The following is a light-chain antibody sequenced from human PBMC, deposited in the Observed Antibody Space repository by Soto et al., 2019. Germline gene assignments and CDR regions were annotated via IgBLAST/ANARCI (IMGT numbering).Light chain of an antibody. CDR3: SSYTSSSTV. V-gene: IGLV2-14*01. J-gene: IGLJ1*01. CDR1: SSDVGGYNY. CDR2: DVS. Sequence: QSALTQPASVSGSPGQSITISCTGTSSDVGGYNYVSWYQQHPGKAPKLMIYDVSNRPSGVSNRFSGSKSGNTASLTISGLQAEEEADYNRSSYTSSSTVFGAGTKVTVL.